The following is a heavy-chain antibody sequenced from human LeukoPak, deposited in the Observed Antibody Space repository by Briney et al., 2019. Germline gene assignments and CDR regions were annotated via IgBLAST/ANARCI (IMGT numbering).Heavy chain of an antibody. J-gene: IGHJ4*02. CDR2: IIPIFGTA. V-gene: IGHV1-69*13. Sequence: SVKVSCKASGGTFSSYAISWVRQAPGQGLEWMGGIIPIFGTANYAQKFQGRVTITADESTSTAYMELSSLRSEDTAVYYCARGGYYDILAGYPHPFDYWGQGTLVTVSS. CDR1: GGTFSSYA. CDR3: ARGGYYDILAGYPHPFDY. D-gene: IGHD3-9*01.